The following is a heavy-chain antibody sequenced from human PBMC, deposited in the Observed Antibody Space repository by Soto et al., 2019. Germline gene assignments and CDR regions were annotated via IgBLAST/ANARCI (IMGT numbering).Heavy chain of an antibody. D-gene: IGHD3-10*01. CDR1: GCTFSSYA. CDR3: ASPSYGSGSYY. J-gene: IGHJ4*02. Sequence: QVQLVQSGAEVKKPGASVKVSCKASGCTFSSYALHWVRQAPGQRLEWMGWINAGNGNTKYSQKFQGRVTFTRDTSASTAYMELSSLRSEDTAVYYCASPSYGSGSYYWGQGTLVTVSS. CDR2: INAGNGNT. V-gene: IGHV1-3*01.